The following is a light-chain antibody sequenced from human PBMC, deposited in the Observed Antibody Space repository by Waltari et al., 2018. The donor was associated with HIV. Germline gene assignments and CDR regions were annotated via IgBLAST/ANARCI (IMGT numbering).Light chain of an antibody. Sequence: EIVMTQSPRPVLVTPGEPASIPCRSSPSLLHSNGHYSWDCYLHQPVPAPQLLIYLGSTRAAGVPGRFSGSGSGTAFTLRISRVEAEDVGIYYCMQVLQTPTFGQGTKVEIK. V-gene: IGKV2-28*01. CDR2: LGS. J-gene: IGKJ1*01. CDR3: MQVLQTPT. CDR1: PSLLHSNGHYS.